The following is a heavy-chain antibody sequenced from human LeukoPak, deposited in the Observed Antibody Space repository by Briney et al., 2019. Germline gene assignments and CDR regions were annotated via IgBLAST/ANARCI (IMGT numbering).Heavy chain of an antibody. CDR2: IYPGDSDT. J-gene: IGHJ5*02. V-gene: IGHV5-51*01. CDR1: AYRFTSYW. Sequence: GESLKISCKGSAYRFTSYWIGWVRQMPGKGLEWMGIIYPGDSDTRYSPSFQGQVTISADKSISTAYLQWSSLKASDTAMYYCARHSHSSSWYNWFDPWGQGTLVTVSS. D-gene: IGHD6-13*01. CDR3: ARHSHSSSWYNWFDP.